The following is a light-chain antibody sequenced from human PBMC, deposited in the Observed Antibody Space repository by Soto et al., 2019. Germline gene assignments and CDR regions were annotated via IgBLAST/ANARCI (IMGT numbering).Light chain of an antibody. Sequence: DIQMTQPPSSLSASVEDRVTITCRASQSISSWLAWYQQKPGKAPKVLIYDASSWAGGVPSRFTGSGSGTEFTLTINRLQPDDFATYYCQQYNSNLRTFGQGTKVDIK. V-gene: IGKV1-5*01. CDR1: QSISSW. J-gene: IGKJ1*01. CDR2: DAS. CDR3: QQYNSNLRT.